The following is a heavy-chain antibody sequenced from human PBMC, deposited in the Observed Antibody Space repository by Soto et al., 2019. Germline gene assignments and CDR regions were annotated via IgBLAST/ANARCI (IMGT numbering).Heavy chain of an antibody. CDR3: ARDSQLVYYYYYGMDV. CDR1: GYTFTSYG. V-gene: IGHV1-18*01. D-gene: IGHD6-13*01. CDR2: ISAYNGNT. Sequence: QVQLVQSGAEVKKPGASVEVSCKASGYTFTSYGISWVRQAPGQGLEWMGWISAYNGNTNYAQKLQGRVTMTTDTSTSTAYMELRSLRSDDTAVYYCARDSQLVYYYYYGMDVWGQGTTVTVSS. J-gene: IGHJ6*02.